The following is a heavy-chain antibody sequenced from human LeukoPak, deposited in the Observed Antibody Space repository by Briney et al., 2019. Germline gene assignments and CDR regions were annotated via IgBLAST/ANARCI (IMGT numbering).Heavy chain of an antibody. V-gene: IGHV3-53*01. CDR2: IYSGGST. CDR3: ARSEGYSSSSNWFDP. D-gene: IGHD6-13*01. CDR1: GFTVSSNY. J-gene: IGHJ5*02. Sequence: PGGSLRLSCAASGFTVSSNYMSWVRQAPGKGLEWVSVIYSGGSTYYADSVKGRFTISRDNSKNTLYLQMNSLRAEDTAVYYCARSEGYSSSSNWFDPWGQGTLVTVSS.